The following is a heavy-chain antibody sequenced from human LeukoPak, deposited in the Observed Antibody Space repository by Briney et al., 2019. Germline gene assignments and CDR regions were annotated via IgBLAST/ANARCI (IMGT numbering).Heavy chain of an antibody. J-gene: IGHJ4*02. D-gene: IGHD2-2*01. CDR2: ITDSGGDT. CDR3: AKGSSASRPYYFDY. V-gene: IGHV3-23*01. CDR1: GFTFSNYA. Sequence: GGSLRLSCAASGFTFSNYAMSWVRQAPGTGLEWFSAITDSGGDTYYSDSVKGRFIISRDNSKNSLYLHMNSLRAEDTAVYHCAKGSSASRPYYFDYWGQGTLVTVSS.